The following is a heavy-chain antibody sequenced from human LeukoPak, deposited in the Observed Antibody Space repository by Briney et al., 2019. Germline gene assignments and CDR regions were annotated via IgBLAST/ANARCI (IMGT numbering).Heavy chain of an antibody. Sequence: GSLRLFFSPSGFRLSGLLMDWVRQASGKGPVWVSRIKTDGSITDYADSVKGRFTISRDNAKNTLYLQMNSLRAEDTAVYYCARDKEDSSGFPLGYWGQGTLVTVSS. CDR3: ARDKEDSSGFPLGY. CDR2: IKTDGSIT. D-gene: IGHD3-22*01. V-gene: IGHV3-74*01. CDR1: GFRLSGLL. J-gene: IGHJ4*02.